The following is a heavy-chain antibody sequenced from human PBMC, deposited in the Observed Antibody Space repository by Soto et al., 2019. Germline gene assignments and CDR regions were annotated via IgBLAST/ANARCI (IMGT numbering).Heavy chain of an antibody. CDR2: INYSGTT. J-gene: IGHJ4*02. CDR1: DGSMNSDSYY. D-gene: IGHD3-22*01. CDR3: ARLGGYVSVGYYYLWDS. V-gene: IGHV4-39*01. Sequence: SETLSLTCSVSDGSMNSDSYYWGWIRQPPGKGLEWIGVINYSGTTFHNVSLKSRVTMSVESSRNQLSLKLTSVTAADTAVYYCARLGGYVSVGYYYLWDSWGQGTLVTVS.